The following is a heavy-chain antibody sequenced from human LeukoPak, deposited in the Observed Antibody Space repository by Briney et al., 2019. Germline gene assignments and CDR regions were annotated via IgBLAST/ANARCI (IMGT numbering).Heavy chain of an antibody. J-gene: IGHJ4*02. V-gene: IGHV1-18*01. D-gene: IGHD2-15*01. CDR3: ARDDCSGGSCYLDY. CDR2: ISAYNGNT. CDR1: GFTFSSYW. Sequence: GGSLRLSCAASGFTFSSYWMSWVRQAPGKGLEWVGWISAYNGNTNYAQKLQGRVTMTTDTSTSTAHMELRSLRSDDTAVYYCARDDCSGGSCYLDYWGQGTLVTVSS.